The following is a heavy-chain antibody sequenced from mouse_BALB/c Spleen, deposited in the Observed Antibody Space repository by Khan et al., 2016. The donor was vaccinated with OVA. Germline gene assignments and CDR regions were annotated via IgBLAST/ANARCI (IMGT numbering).Heavy chain of an antibody. CDR3: ARIYGSDCDY. J-gene: IGHJ2*01. CDR2: INPHIGET. D-gene: IGHD1-1*01. V-gene: IGHV1-20*02. Sequence: VQLKQSGPELVKPGASVKISCKASGYSFTGYFMNWVMQSHGKSLEWIGRINPHIGETFYNPKFKGKATLTVDESSSTAHMELRSLASEDSAVYYCARIYGSDCDYWGQGTTRTVSS. CDR1: GYSFTGYF.